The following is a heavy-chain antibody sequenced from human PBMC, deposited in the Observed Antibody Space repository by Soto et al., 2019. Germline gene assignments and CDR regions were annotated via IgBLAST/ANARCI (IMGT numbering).Heavy chain of an antibody. J-gene: IGHJ4*02. CDR2: IKSEPDGGTI. D-gene: IGHD3-16*02. Sequence: PGGSLRLSCAASGFTFSNAWMTWVRQPPGKGLEWVGQIKSEPDGGTIDYATPVKGRFTISRDDSKNTLYLQMNNLNTKDTGVYYCTTSWEWDKRYFDYWGQGTLVTVSS. CDR3: TTSWEWDKRYFDY. V-gene: IGHV3-15*05. CDR1: GFTFSNAW.